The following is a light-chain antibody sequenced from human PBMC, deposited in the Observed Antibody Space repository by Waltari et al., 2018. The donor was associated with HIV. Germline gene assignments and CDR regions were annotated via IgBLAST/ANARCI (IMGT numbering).Light chain of an antibody. Sequence: EIVMLQSPATLSVSPGERATLSRRASQSVSSKLAWYQQKPGQAPRLLIYGASTRSTGIPGRFSGSESGTEFILTISSLQSEDCAVYYCQQYYKWPLTFGQGTRLEIK. V-gene: IGKV3D-15*01. CDR1: QSVSSK. CDR2: GAS. CDR3: QQYYKWPLT. J-gene: IGKJ5*01.